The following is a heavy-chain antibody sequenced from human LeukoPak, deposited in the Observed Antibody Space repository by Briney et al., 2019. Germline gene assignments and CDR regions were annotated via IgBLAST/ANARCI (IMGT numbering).Heavy chain of an antibody. CDR2: ISSSGSTI. CDR3: ARSNDYGDHADVYFDY. V-gene: IGHV3-48*03. J-gene: IGHJ4*02. CDR1: GFTFSSYE. Sequence: GGSLRLSCAASGFTFSSYEMNWVRQAPGRGLEWVSYISSSGSTIYYADSVKGRFTISRDNAKNSLYLQMNSLRAEDTAVYYCARSNDYGDHADVYFDYWGQGTLVTVSS. D-gene: IGHD4-17*01.